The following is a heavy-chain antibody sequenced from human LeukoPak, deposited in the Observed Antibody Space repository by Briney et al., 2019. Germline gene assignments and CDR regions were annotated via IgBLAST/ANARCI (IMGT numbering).Heavy chain of an antibody. CDR3: TKGIISGKTRGLES. J-gene: IGHJ4*02. CDR2: VSYDGSNK. Sequence: GGSLRLSCAASGFTFSAYGMHWVRQAPGKGLEWVAVVSYDGSNKYYADSMQGRFTISRANSKNTLSLQINSLRAEDTAVYYWTKGIISGKTRGLESWGPGTLVTVSS. CDR1: GFTFSAYG. D-gene: IGHD6-19*01. V-gene: IGHV3-30*18.